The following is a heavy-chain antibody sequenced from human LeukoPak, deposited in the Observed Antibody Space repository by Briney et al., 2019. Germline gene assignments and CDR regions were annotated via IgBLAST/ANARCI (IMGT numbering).Heavy chain of an antibody. V-gene: IGHV4-34*01. CDR1: GGSSSGYY. CDR3: ARRGSSWYVHHWFDP. J-gene: IGHJ5*02. D-gene: IGHD6-13*01. CDR2: INHSGST. Sequence: SETLSLTCAVYGGSSSGYYWSWIRQPPGKGLEWIGEINHSGSTNYNPSLKSRVTISVDTSKNQFSLKLSSVTAADTAVYYCARRGSSWYVHHWFDPWGQGTLVTVSS.